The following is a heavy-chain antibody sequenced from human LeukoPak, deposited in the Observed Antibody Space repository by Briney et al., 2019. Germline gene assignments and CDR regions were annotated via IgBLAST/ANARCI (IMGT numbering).Heavy chain of an antibody. J-gene: IGHJ5*02. V-gene: IGHV3-23*01. Sequence: GGSLRLSCAVSEFTFSIYAMNWVRQAPGKGLGWVSAISGSGGSTHYAGSVKGRFTISRDNSKNTLYLQMNSLRADDTAVYYCVRGYSYGWFDPWGQGTLVTVSS. CDR3: VRGYSYGWFDP. CDR2: ISGSGGST. D-gene: IGHD5-18*01. CDR1: EFTFSIYA.